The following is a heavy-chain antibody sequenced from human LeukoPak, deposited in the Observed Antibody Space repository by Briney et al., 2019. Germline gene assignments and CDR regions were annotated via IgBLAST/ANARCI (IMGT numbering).Heavy chain of an antibody. Sequence: SETLSLTCTVSGGSISSYYWSWIRQPPGKGLEGIGYISYSGSTNYNPSLKSRVTISVDTSKNQFSLKLSSVTAADTAVYYCARVGGWGGSYWYFDLWGRGTLVTVSS. D-gene: IGHD3-3*01. CDR1: GGSISSYY. CDR3: ARVGGWGGSYWYFDL. J-gene: IGHJ2*01. CDR2: ISYSGST. V-gene: IGHV4-59*01.